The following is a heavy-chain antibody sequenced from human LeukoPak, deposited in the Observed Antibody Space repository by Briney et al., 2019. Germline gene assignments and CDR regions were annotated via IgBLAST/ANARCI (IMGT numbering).Heavy chain of an antibody. D-gene: IGHD6-6*01. CDR2: ISGSGGST. V-gene: IGHV3-23*01. J-gene: IGHJ4*02. CDR3: AKDHIAARPGLGRTVLSQPVGY. Sequence: PGGSLRPSCAASGFTFSSYAMSWVRQAPGKGLEWVSAISGSGGSTYYADSVKGRFTISRDNSKNTLYLQMNSLRAEDTAVYYCAKDHIAARPGLGRTVLSQPVGYWGQGTLVTVSS. CDR1: GFTFSSYA.